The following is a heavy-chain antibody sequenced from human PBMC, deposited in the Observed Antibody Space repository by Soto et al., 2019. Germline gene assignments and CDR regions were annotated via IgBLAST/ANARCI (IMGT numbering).Heavy chain of an antibody. V-gene: IGHV1-18*01. Sequence: ASVKVSCKASGYTFTSYGISWVRQAPGQGLEWMGWISAYNGNTNYAQKLQGRVTMTTDTSTSTAYMELRSLRSDDTAVYYWARDSENWLTPRVNWFDPWGQGTLVTVSS. CDR2: ISAYNGNT. CDR3: ARDSENWLTPRVNWFDP. J-gene: IGHJ5*02. D-gene: IGHD3-16*01. CDR1: GYTFTSYG.